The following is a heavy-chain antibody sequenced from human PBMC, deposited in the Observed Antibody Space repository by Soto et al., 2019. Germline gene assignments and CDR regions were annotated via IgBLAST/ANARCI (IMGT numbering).Heavy chain of an antibody. J-gene: IGHJ3*02. CDR2: TYYRSRWHH. D-gene: IGHD2-2*01. CDR3: VRDGCIITTCVGGRMNAFDI. CDR1: GDSVSTNSGA. Sequence: QVRLQQSGPGLVNPSQTLSLTCVISGDSVSTNSGAWCWIRQSPSRGLEWLGRTYYRSRWHHEYAQALKSRPDDGSDTAKNPLSLQLNSVTPEDTALYYCVRDGCIITTCVGGRMNAFDIWGQGTVVTVSS. V-gene: IGHV6-1*01.